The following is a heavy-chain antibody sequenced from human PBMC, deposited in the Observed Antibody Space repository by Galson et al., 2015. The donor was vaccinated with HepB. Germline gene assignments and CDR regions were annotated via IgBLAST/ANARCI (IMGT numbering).Heavy chain of an antibody. CDR2: FSLYNGNT. CDR3: AREMGDPDYGGYGKYYLDY. CDR1: GYTFTSYS. Sequence: SVKVSCKASGYTFTSYSINWVRQAPGQGLEWMGWFSLYNGNTHYAQNLQDRVTMTTDTSTTTAYMELRILTSDDTAVYYCAREMGDPDYGGYGKYYLDYWGQVTLVTVSS. J-gene: IGHJ4*02. V-gene: IGHV1-18*01. D-gene: IGHD4-17*01.